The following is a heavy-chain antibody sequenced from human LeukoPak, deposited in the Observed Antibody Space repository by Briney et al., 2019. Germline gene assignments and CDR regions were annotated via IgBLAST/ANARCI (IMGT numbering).Heavy chain of an antibody. CDR1: GYTFTSYG. CDR2: ISAYNGNT. Sequence: GASVKVSCKASGYTFTSYGISWVRQAPGQGLEWMGWISAYNGNTNYAQKLQGRVTMTTDTSTSTAYMELRSLRSDDTAVYYCARAQTTVTTNWFDPWGQGTLVTVSS. V-gene: IGHV1-18*01. D-gene: IGHD4-17*01. J-gene: IGHJ5*02. CDR3: ARAQTTVTTNWFDP.